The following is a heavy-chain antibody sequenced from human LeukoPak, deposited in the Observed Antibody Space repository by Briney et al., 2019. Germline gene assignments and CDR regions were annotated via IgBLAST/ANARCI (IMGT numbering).Heavy chain of an antibody. Sequence: PGGSLRLSCAASGFTFSSYAMSWVRQAPGKGLEWVSAISGSGGSTYYADSVKGRFTISRDNSKNTLYLQMNSLRAEDTAVYYCASRGMYSSSIRDTFDYWGQGTLVTVSS. V-gene: IGHV3-23*01. J-gene: IGHJ4*02. D-gene: IGHD6-6*01. CDR1: GFTFSSYA. CDR2: ISGSGGST. CDR3: ASRGMYSSSIRDTFDY.